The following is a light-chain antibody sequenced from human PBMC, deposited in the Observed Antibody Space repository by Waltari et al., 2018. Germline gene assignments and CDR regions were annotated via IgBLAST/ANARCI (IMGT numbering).Light chain of an antibody. CDR1: QDIKKY. CDR3: HQYDNLPRT. V-gene: IGKV1-33*01. J-gene: IGKJ1*01. Sequence: GDRVTITCQASQDIKKYLNWYQQKPGKAPNLLIYDTSNLETGVPSRFSGSGSGTYFTFTITSLQPEDIAIYYCHQYDNLPRTFGQGTKVEIK. CDR2: DTS.